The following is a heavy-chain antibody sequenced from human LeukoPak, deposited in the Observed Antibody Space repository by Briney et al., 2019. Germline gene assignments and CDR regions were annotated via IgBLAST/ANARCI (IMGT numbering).Heavy chain of an antibody. J-gene: IGHJ4*02. CDR3: AKDGIVVATIPLDY. D-gene: IGHD5-12*01. V-gene: IGHV3-30*02. CDR1: GFSFSSYG. CDR2: MRYDGTSK. Sequence: GESLRLSCAASGFSFSSYGMHWVRQAPGKGLEWVAYMRYDGTSKYYADSVKGRFTISRDSSKNTLYLQMNSLRAEDTAVYYCAKDGIVVATIPLDYWGQGTLVTVSS.